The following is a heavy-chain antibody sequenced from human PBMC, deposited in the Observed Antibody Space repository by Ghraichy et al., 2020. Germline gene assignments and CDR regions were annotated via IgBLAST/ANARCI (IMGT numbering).Heavy chain of an antibody. CDR2: IKQDGSEK. CDR1: GFTFSSYW. CDR3: ARENDFYSGYDQDV. J-gene: IGHJ6*02. V-gene: IGHV3-7*01. Sequence: GESLNISCAASGFTFSSYWMSWVRQAPGKGLEWVANIKQDGSEKYYVDSVKGRFTISRDNAKNSLYLQMNSLRAEDTAVYYCARENDFYSGYDQDVWGQGTTVTVSS. D-gene: IGHD5-12*01.